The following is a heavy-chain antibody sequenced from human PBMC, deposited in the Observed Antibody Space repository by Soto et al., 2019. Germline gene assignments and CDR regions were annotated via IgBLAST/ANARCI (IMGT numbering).Heavy chain of an antibody. Sequence: PGGSLRLSCEGSGFTFSDYYISWIRQAPGKGLEWISYSSNSGTFSRYADSVKGRFSISRDNTKNLLYLQMNSLRAEDTAVYYCAREKHVPGIAAAGYDYWGQGTLVTVSS. CDR2: SSNSGTFS. CDR3: AREKHVPGIAAAGYDY. CDR1: GFTFSDYY. J-gene: IGHJ4*02. V-gene: IGHV3-11*05. D-gene: IGHD6-13*01.